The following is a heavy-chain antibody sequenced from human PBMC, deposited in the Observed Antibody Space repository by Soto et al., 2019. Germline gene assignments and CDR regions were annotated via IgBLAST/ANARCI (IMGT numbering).Heavy chain of an antibody. V-gene: IGHV4-59*08. Sequence: PSETLSLTCTVSGGSISSYYWSWIRQPPGKGLEWIGYIYYSGTTNYNPSLKSRVTMSVDTPKNQISLKVTSVTAADTAVYYCARGSGNPYFDYWGQGTLVTVSS. D-gene: IGHD1-26*01. CDR3: ARGSGNPYFDY. CDR1: GGSISSYY. CDR2: IYYSGTT. J-gene: IGHJ4*02.